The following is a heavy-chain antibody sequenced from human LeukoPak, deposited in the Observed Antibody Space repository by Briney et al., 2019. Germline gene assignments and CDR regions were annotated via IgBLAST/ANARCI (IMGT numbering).Heavy chain of an antibody. Sequence: GGSLRLSCAASGFIFSNNIMNWVRQAPGKGLEWVSVISADGGDIYYADSVNGRFAISRDNSKNTLHLQMDSLRAEDTAVYYCAKDPPHSDRSIYSDNSWGQGTLVTVSS. D-gene: IGHD3-22*01. CDR3: AKDPPHSDRSIYSDNS. CDR1: GFIFSNNI. J-gene: IGHJ4*02. V-gene: IGHV3-23*01. CDR2: ISADGGDI.